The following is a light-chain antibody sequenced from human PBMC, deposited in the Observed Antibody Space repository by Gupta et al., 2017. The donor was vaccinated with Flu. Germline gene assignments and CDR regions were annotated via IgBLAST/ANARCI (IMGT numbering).Light chain of an antibody. CDR3: KSRDSSGDPWV. V-gene: IGLV3-19*01. CDR1: SLRTYY. J-gene: IGLJ3*02. CDR2: YKN. Sequence: SSELTQDPALSVALGQTVRNTCQGDSLRTYYASWYQQKPGQAPVLVVYYKNNRPSGIPDRFSGSNSGNTASLTITGAQAEDEADYYCKSRDSSGDPWVFGGGTKLTVL.